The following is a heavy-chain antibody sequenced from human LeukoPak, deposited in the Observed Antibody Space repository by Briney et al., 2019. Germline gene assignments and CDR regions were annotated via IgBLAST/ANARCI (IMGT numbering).Heavy chain of an antibody. CDR3: ARGPIGGVVLVTALGWFDP. CDR2: IYHSGST. V-gene: IGHV4-30-2*01. CDR1: GGSISGSGYY. J-gene: IGHJ5*02. D-gene: IGHD2-15*01. Sequence: SETLSLTCTVSGGSISGSGYYWSWIRQPPGKGLEWIGYIYHSGSTYYNPSLKSRVTISVDRSKNQFSLKLSSATAADTAVYYCARGPIGGVVLVTALGWFDPWGQGTLVTVSS.